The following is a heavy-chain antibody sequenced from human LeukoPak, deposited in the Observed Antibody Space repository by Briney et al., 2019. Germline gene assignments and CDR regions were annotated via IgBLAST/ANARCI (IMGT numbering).Heavy chain of an antibody. V-gene: IGHV3-72*01. Sequence: PGGSLRLSCAASGFTLSDHYMDWVRQAPGKGLEWVGRTRNRANSYTTDYAASVKGRFTISRDDLKSSLYLQMNSLRTEDTAVYYCARDPASWTYYDSSGYYDYWGQGTLVTVSS. CDR1: GFTLSDHY. J-gene: IGHJ4*02. CDR2: TRNRANSYTT. CDR3: ARDPASWTYYDSSGYYDY. D-gene: IGHD3-22*01.